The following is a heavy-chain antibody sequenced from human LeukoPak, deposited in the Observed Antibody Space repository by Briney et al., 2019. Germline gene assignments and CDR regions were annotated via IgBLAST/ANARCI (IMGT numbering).Heavy chain of an antibody. CDR3: AREGIVVVPAAIDVSYYYYYMDV. CDR2: MNPNSGNT. D-gene: IGHD2-2*02. V-gene: IGHV1-8*01. CDR1: GYTFTSYD. Sequence: ASVKVSCTASGYTFTSYDISGVRPATGQGLERMGWMNPNSGNTGYAQKFQGRVTMTRNTSISTAYMELSSLRSEDTAVYYCAREGIVVVPAAIDVSYYYYYMDVWGKGTTVTVSS. J-gene: IGHJ6*03.